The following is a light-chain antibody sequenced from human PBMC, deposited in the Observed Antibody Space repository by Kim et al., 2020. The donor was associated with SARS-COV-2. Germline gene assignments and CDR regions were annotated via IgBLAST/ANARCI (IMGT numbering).Light chain of an antibody. CDR2: GAS. J-gene: IGKJ2*01. V-gene: IGKV3-20*01. CDR3: QLYGSSSRYT. Sequence: SPGDRATLSCRASQSVSSKYLAWYLQRPGQAPRLLIYGASSRATGIPDRFSGSGSGTDFTLTISRLQPEDFAVYYCQLYGSSSRYTFGQGTKLEI. CDR1: QSVSSKY.